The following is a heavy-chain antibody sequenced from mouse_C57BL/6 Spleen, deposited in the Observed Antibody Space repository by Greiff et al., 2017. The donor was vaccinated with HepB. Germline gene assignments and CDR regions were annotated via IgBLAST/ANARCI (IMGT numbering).Heavy chain of an antibody. V-gene: IGHV5-6*01. D-gene: IGHD1-1*01. CDR3: ANHYYGSSYHYYAMDY. CDR2: ISSGGSYT. Sequence: EVQVVESGGDLVKPGGSLKLSCAASGFTFSSYGMSWVRQTPDKRLEWVATISSGGSYTYYPDSLKGRFTISRDNAKNTRYLQMSSLRSEDTAMYYCANHYYGSSYHYYAMDYWGQGTSVTVSS. CDR1: GFTFSSYG. J-gene: IGHJ4*01.